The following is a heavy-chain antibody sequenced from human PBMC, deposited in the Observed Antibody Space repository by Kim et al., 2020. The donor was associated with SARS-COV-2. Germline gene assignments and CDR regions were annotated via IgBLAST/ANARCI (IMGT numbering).Heavy chain of an antibody. D-gene: IGHD6-6*01. CDR2: INHSGST. CDR3: ARLGHKKTQNRPGY. CDR1: GGSFSGYY. J-gene: IGHJ4*02. V-gene: IGHV4-34*01. Sequence: SETLSLTCAVYGGSFSGYYWSWIRQPPGKGLEWIGEINHSGSTNYNPSLKSRVTISVDTSKNQFSLKLSSVTAADTAVYYCARLGHKKTQNRPGYWGQGTLVTVSS.